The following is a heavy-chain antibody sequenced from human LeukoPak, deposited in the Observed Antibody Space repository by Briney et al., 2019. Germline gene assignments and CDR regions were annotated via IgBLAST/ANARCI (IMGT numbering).Heavy chain of an antibody. Sequence: ASVKVSCKPSGYTFTSYYMHWVRQAPGQGLQWMGIINPSGGSTNYAQKFQGRVTMTRDTSTSTVYMELSSLRSEDTAVYYCARAASSSGRRLDYWGQGTLVTVSS. J-gene: IGHJ4*02. CDR1: GYTFTSYY. D-gene: IGHD3-10*01. CDR2: INPSGGST. V-gene: IGHV1-46*01. CDR3: ARAASSSGRRLDY.